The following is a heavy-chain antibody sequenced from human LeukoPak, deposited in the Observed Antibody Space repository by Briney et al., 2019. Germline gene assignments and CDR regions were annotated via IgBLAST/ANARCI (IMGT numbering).Heavy chain of an antibody. CDR2: INPSGGST. CDR1: GYTFTNYY. D-gene: IGHD3-10*01. J-gene: IGHJ4*02. V-gene: IGHV1-46*01. CDR3: ARALLWFGECLDY. Sequence: ASVKVSCKASGYTFTNYYMHWVRQAPGQGLEWMGIINPSGGSTTYAQKFQGRVTMTRDTSTSTVYMELSSLRSEDTAVYYCARALLWFGECLDYWGQGTLVTVSS.